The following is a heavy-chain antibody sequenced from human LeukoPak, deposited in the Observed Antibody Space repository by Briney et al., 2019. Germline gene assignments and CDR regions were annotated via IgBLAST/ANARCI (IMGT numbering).Heavy chain of an antibody. J-gene: IGHJ3*01. CDR3: ARAQAQDGYNP. D-gene: IGHD5-24*01. V-gene: IGHV4-59*01. CDR2: IYYSGST. CDR1: GGSISSYY. Sequence: SETLSLTCTVSGGSISSYYWSWIRRPPGKGLEWIGYIYYSGSTNYNPSLKSRVTISVDTSKNQFSLKLSSVTAADTAVYYCARAQAQDGYNPWGQGTMVTVSS.